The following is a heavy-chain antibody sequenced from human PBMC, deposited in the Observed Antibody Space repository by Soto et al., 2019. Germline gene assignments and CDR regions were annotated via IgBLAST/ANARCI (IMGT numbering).Heavy chain of an antibody. V-gene: IGHV4-39*01. CDR3: AADTVTLYYYYYGMDV. CDR1: GGSIRSRSYY. CDR2: MYYSGST. Sequence: SETLSLTCTVSGGSIRSRSYYWGWIRQPPGKGLEWIGSMYYSGSTYYNPSLKSRVTISVDTSKNQFSLKLSSVTAADTAVYYCAADTVTLYYYYYGMDVWGQGTTVTVSS. D-gene: IGHD4-17*01. J-gene: IGHJ6*02.